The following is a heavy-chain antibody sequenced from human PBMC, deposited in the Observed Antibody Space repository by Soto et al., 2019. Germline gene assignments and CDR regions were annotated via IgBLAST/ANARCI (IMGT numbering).Heavy chain of an antibody. J-gene: IGHJ6*02. CDR1: GFSLSNARMG. V-gene: IGHV2-26*01. Sequence: GSGPTLVNPTETLTLTCTVSGFSLSNARMGVSWIRQPPGKALEWLAHIFSNDEKSYSTSLKSRLTISKDTSKSQVVLTMTNMDPVDTATYYCARIRYYYDSSGYYRPNYYYYGMDVWGQGTTVTVSS. CDR3: ARIRYYYDSSGYYRPNYYYYGMDV. D-gene: IGHD3-22*01. CDR2: IFSNDEK.